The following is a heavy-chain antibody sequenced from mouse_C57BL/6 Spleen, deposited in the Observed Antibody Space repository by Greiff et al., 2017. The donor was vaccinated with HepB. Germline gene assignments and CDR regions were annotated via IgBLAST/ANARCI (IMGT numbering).Heavy chain of an antibody. CDR2: INPSSGYT. CDR1: GYTFTSYT. D-gene: IGHD4-1*01. J-gene: IGHJ4*01. CDR3: ASNWDNYAMDY. Sequence: VKLMESGAELARPGASVKMSCKASGYTFTSYTMHWVKQRPGQGLEWIGYINPSSGYTKYNQKFKDKATLTADKSSSTAYMQLSSLTSEDSAVYYCASNWDNYAMDYWGQGTSVTVSS. V-gene: IGHV1-4*01.